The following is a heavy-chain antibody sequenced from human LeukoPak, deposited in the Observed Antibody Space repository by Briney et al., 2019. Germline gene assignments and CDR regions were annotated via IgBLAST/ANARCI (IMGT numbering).Heavy chain of an antibody. J-gene: IGHJ4*02. CDR2: IYYSGST. CDR1: GGSISSYY. Sequence: PSETLSLTCTVSGGSISSYYWSWIRQPPGKGLEWIGYIYYSGSTNYNPSPKSRVTISVDTSKNQFSLKLSSVTAADTAVYYCARVSIGVSLDYWGQGTLVTVSS. D-gene: IGHD3-22*01. CDR3: ARVSIGVSLDY. V-gene: IGHV4-59*01.